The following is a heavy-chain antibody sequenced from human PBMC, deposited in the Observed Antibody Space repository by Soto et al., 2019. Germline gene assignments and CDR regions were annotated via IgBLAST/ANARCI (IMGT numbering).Heavy chain of an antibody. D-gene: IGHD6-6*01. CDR2: IYYSGST. V-gene: IGHV4-39*01. CDR1: GGTAKSVRYY. J-gene: IGHJ2*01. Sequence: SEGLSITGDRFGGTAKSVRYYRSWIRQPPGKGLEWIGSIYYSGSTYYNPSLKSRVTISVDTSKNQFSLKLSSVTAADTAVYYCASLAFSSISSELPCNRLAPPAQRSSDL. CDR3: ASLAFSSISSELPCNRLAPPAQRSSDL.